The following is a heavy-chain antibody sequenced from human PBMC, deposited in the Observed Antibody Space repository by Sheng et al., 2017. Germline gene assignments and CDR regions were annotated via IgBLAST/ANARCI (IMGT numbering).Heavy chain of an antibody. J-gene: IGHJ5*02. CDR3: AKDRVRGYSSSWSQPNWFDP. CDR2: ISGSGGST. V-gene: IGHV3-23*04. Sequence: EVQLVESGGGLVQPGGSLRLSCAASGFTFSSYAMSWVRQAPGKGLEWVSAISGSGGSTYYADSVKGRFTISRDNSKNTLYLQMNSLRAEDTAVYYCAKDRVRGYSSSWSQPNWFDPWGQGTLVTVSS. CDR1: GFTFSSYA. D-gene: IGHD6-13*01.